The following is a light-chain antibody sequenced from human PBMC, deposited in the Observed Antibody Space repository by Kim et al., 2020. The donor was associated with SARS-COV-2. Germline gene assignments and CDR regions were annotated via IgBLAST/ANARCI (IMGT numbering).Light chain of an antibody. CDR2: GKN. CDR3: NSRASSGNGV. V-gene: IGLV3-19*01. J-gene: IGLJ2*01. CDR1: SLRSYY. Sequence: SSELTQDPAVSVALGQTVRITCQGDSLRSYYASWYQQKPGQAPVLVIYGKNNRPSGIPDRFFGSSSGNTASLTIPGAQAEDEADYYCNSRASSGNGVFGG.